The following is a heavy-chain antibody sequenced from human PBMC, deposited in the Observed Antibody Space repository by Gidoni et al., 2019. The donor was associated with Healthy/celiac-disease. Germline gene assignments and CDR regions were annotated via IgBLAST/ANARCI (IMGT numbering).Heavy chain of an antibody. Sequence: QVQLVQSGAEVKKPGSSVKVSCKASGGTFSSYAISWVRQAPGQGLEWMGGIIPIFGTANYAQKFQGRVTITADESTSTAYMELSSLRSEDTAVYYCARDVVTRRFSSGYYYGMDVWGQGTTVTVSS. D-gene: IGHD2-21*02. J-gene: IGHJ6*02. CDR1: GGTFSSYA. CDR3: ARDVVTRRFSSGYYYGMDV. V-gene: IGHV1-69*01. CDR2: IIPIFGTA.